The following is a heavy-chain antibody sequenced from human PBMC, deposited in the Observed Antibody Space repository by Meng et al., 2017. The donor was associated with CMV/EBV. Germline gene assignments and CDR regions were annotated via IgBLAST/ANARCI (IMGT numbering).Heavy chain of an antibody. CDR1: GGSFSGYY. Sequence: SETLSLTCAVYGGSFSGYYWSWIRQPPGKVLEWVGEINHSGSTNYNPSLKSRVTISLDTSKDQFSLKLSSVAAADPAVYYCARSNGWFDPWGQGTLVTVSS. CDR3: ARSNGWFDP. CDR2: INHSGST. J-gene: IGHJ5*02. V-gene: IGHV4-34*01.